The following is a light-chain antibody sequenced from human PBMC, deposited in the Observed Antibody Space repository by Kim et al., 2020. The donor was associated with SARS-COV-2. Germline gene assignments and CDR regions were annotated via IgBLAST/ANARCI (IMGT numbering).Light chain of an antibody. CDR3: HQYGSSTET. Sequence: EIVLTQSPGPLSLSPGERATLSCRASQSVSSTYLAWYQQKPGQAPRLLIYGASSRATGIPDRFSGSGSGTDFTLTISRLEPEDFAVYYCHQYGSSTETFGQGTKVDIK. CDR2: GAS. J-gene: IGKJ1*01. CDR1: QSVSSTY. V-gene: IGKV3-20*01.